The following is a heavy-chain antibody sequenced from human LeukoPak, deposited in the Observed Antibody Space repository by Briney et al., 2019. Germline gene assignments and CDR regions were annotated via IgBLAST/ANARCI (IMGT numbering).Heavy chain of an antibody. CDR1: GFTFSNYW. Sequence: GGSLRLSCAASGFTFSNYWMTWVRQAPGKGLEWVSYISSSSTIYYADSVKGRFTISRDNAKNSLYLQMNSLRAEDTAVYYCARDRRSPGLFDYWGQGTLVTVSS. CDR3: ARDRRSPGLFDY. J-gene: IGHJ4*02. V-gene: IGHV3-48*01. D-gene: IGHD1-14*01. CDR2: ISSSSTI.